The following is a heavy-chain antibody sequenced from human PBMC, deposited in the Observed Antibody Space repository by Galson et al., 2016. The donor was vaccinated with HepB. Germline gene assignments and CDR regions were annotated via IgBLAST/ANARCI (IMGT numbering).Heavy chain of an antibody. Sequence: LRLSCAASGFTFRSYGMHWVRQAPGKGLEWVAVIWYDGSNKYYTDSVKGRFTISRDNSKNTLYLQMNSLRAEDTAVYYCAKDGWFGERDYYYYGMDVWGQGTTVTVSS. J-gene: IGHJ6*02. CDR3: AKDGWFGERDYYYYGMDV. D-gene: IGHD3-10*01. V-gene: IGHV3-33*06. CDR1: GFTFRSYG. CDR2: IWYDGSNK.